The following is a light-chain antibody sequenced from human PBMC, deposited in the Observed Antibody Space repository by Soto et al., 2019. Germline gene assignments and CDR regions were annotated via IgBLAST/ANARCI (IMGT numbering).Light chain of an antibody. J-gene: IGKJ5*01. CDR3: QHYDSLPIT. Sequence: EIVLPQCPGTLSLSPGESATLSCRDSQSVSSSYLAWYQQKTGQPPRLLIYGASSRATGIPDRLSGSGSGTDLNLTISRLEPEDFAVFYCQHYDSLPITCGQGTRLEIK. CDR2: GAS. V-gene: IGKV3-20*01. CDR1: QSVSSSY.